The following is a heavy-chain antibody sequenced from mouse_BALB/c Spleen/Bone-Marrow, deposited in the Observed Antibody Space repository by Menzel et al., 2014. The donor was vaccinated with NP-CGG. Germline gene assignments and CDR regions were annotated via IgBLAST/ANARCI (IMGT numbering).Heavy chain of an antibody. V-gene: IGHV5-17*02. CDR3: VRDYGYGAMDY. J-gene: IGHJ4*01. CDR2: ISSGSITI. D-gene: IGHD1-2*01. CDR1: GFTFSSFA. Sequence: EVKLVESGGGLVQPGGSRKLSCAASGFTFSSFAMHWVRQAPEKGLEWVAYISSGSITIYYADTVKGRFAISRDNPKSTLFLQMTSLRSEDTAMYYCVRDYGYGAMDYWGQGTSVTVSS.